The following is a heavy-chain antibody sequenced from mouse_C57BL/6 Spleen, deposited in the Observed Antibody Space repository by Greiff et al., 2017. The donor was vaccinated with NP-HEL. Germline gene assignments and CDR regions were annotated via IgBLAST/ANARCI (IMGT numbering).Heavy chain of an antibody. D-gene: IGHD4-1*01. CDR3: ARDRGGTAWFAY. V-gene: IGHV3-6*01. CDR2: ISYDGSN. Sequence: EVQRVESGPGLVKPSQSLSLTCSVTGYSITSGYYWNWIRQFPGNKLEWMGYISYDGSNNYNPSLKNRISLTRDTAKNQFILKLNSVTTEDTATDYCARDRGGTAWFAYWGQGTLVTVSA. CDR1: GYSITSGYY. J-gene: IGHJ3*01.